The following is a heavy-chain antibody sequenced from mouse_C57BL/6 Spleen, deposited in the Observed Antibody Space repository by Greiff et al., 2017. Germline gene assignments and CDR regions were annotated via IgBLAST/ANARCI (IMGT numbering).Heavy chain of an antibody. J-gene: IGHJ3*01. CDR3: AADSSAWFAY. D-gene: IGHD3-2*01. Sequence: VQLQQPGAELVMPGASVKLSCKASGYTFTSYWITWVKQRPGQGLEWIGDIYPGSGSTNYNEKFKSKATLTVDTSSSTAYMQLSSLTSEDSAVYYCAADSSAWFAYWGQGTLVTVSA. CDR1: GYTFTSYW. CDR2: IYPGSGST. V-gene: IGHV1-55*01.